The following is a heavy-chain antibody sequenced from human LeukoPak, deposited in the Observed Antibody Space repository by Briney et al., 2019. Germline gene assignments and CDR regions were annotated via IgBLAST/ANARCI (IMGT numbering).Heavy chain of an antibody. J-gene: IGHJ6*02. CDR2: ISSSSSYI. Sequence: PGGSLRLSCAASGFTFSSYSMNWVRQAPGKGLEWVSSISSSSSYIYYADSVKGRFTISRDNAKNSLYLQMNSLRAEDTAVYYCARVTGEQWLVRPYYYYGMDVWGQGTTVTVSS. D-gene: IGHD6-19*01. CDR3: ARVTGEQWLVRPYYYYGMDV. CDR1: GFTFSSYS. V-gene: IGHV3-21*01.